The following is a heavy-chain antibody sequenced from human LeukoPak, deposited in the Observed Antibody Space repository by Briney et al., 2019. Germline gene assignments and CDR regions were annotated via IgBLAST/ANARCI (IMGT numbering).Heavy chain of an antibody. CDR3: VRDWDHFDFDS. CDR2: SNSDVTLT. V-gene: IGHV3-74*03. J-gene: IGHJ5*01. D-gene: IGHD1-14*01. CDR1: GFSFKNFW. Sequence: GGSLRLSCAASGFSFKNFWMHWVRQAPGKGLVWVSRSNSDVTLTSYADSVKGRFTISRDNAKNTLYLQMKSLRDEDTAVYYCVRDWDHFDFDSWGQGTLVTVSS.